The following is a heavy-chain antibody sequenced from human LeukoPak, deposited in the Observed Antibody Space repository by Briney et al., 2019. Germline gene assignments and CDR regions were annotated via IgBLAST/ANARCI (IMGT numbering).Heavy chain of an antibody. D-gene: IGHD1-26*01. CDR1: GGTFSSYA. CDR2: IFPIFATA. J-gene: IGHJ4*02. V-gene: IGHV1-69*13. CDR3: ARESGSYEAYFDY. Sequence: SVKVSCKASGGTFSSYAISWVRQAPGQGLEWMGRIFPIFATANYAQKFQGRVTITADESTSTAYMELSSLRSEDTAVYYCARESGSYEAYFDYWGRGTLVTVSS.